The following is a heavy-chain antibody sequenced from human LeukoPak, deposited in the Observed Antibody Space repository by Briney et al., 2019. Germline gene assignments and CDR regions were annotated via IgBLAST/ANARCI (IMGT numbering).Heavy chain of an antibody. V-gene: IGHV4-30-2*01. D-gene: IGHD3-22*01. CDR3: ARGYYDSSGYSFDP. CDR2: IYHSGST. CDR1: GGSISSGGYS. Sequence: PSETLSLTCAVSGGSISSGGYSWSWIRQPPGKGLEWIGYIYHSGSTYYNPSLKSRVTISVDRAKNQFSLKLSSVTAADTAVYYCARGYYDSSGYSFDPWGQGTLVTVSS. J-gene: IGHJ5*02.